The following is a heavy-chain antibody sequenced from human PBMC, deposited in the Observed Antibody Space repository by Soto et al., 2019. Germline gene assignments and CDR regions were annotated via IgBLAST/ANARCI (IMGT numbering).Heavy chain of an antibody. Sequence: GGSLRLSCAASGFTFSSYAMHWVRQAPGKGLEWVAVISYDGSNKYYADSVKGRFTISRDNSKNTLYLQMNSLRAEDTAEEYCARSLSKYYYDSSGYYGYDAFDIWGQGTMVTVSS. CDR3: ARSLSKYYYDSSGYYGYDAFDI. CDR2: ISYDGSNK. D-gene: IGHD3-22*01. CDR1: GFTFSSYA. J-gene: IGHJ3*02. V-gene: IGHV3-30*04.